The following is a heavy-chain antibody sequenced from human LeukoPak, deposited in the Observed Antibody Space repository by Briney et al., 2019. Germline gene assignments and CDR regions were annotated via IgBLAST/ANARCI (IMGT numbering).Heavy chain of an antibody. D-gene: IGHD3-16*01. CDR2: IYTSGST. CDR1: GGSISSGSYY. V-gene: IGHV4-61*02. CDR3: ARPGFLGGSDAFDI. Sequence: SETLSLNCTVSGGSISSGSYYWSWIRQPAGKGLEWIGRIYTSGSTNYNPSLKSRVTISVDTSKNQFSLKLSSVTAADTAVYYCARPGFLGGSDAFDIWGQGTMVTVSS. J-gene: IGHJ3*02.